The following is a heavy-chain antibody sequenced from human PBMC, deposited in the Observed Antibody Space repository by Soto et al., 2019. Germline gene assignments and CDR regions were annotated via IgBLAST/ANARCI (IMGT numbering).Heavy chain of an antibody. V-gene: IGHV4-39*01. J-gene: IGHJ4*02. D-gene: IGHD6-6*01. CDR1: GGSISSSSYY. CDR3: ARHSMSIICEY. Sequence: SETLSLTCTVSGGSISSSSYYWGWVRQPPGKGLEWIGSIYHSGTTNYNPSLKSRVTISVDTSKNQFSLKLSSVTVADTAVYYCARHSMSIICEYWGQGTLVTVS. CDR2: IYHSGTT.